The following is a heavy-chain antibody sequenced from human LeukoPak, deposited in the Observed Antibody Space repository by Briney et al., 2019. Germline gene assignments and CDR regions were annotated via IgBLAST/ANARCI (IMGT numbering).Heavy chain of an antibody. J-gene: IGHJ4*02. Sequence: GGTLSLSCAASGFIFSSYGMQRHRHAPGKGLKGWADIWYDGSNKYYAEFVKGLFTISRDNYKNTMYLQMNSLRAEDTAVYYCARGEQQLVPDYWGQGTLVTVSS. CDR1: GFIFSSYG. V-gene: IGHV3-33*01. CDR3: ARGEQQLVPDY. CDR2: IWYDGSNK. D-gene: IGHD6-13*01.